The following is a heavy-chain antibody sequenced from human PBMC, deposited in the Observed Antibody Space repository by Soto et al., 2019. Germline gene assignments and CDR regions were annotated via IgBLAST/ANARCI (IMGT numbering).Heavy chain of an antibody. D-gene: IGHD2-15*01. CDR2: ISSSSSYI. CDR1: GFTFSSYS. CDR3: ARDSGVAAANWFAP. Sequence: GGSLRLSCAASGFTFSSYSMNWVRQAPGKGLEWVSSISSSSSYIYYADSVKGRFTISRDNAKNSLYLQMNSLRAEDTAVYYCARDSGVAAANWFAPWGQGTLVTVSS. J-gene: IGHJ5*02. V-gene: IGHV3-21*01.